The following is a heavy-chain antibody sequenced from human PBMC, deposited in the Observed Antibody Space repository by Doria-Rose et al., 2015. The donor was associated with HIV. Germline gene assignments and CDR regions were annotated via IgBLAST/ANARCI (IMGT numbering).Heavy chain of an antibody. CDR3: ARIKSSRWYHKYYFDF. CDR2: IFSNDAR. CDR1: GVSLSSPGMG. Sequence: QVTLKESGPVLVKPAETLTLTCTVSGVSLSSPGMGVSWIRQPPGKALEWLANIFSNDARSYKTSLKSRLTISRDTSKSQLFLTTPDMDPVDTATYYCARIKSSRWYHKYYFDFWGQGTLGIVSA. J-gene: IGHJ4*02. D-gene: IGHD6-13*01. V-gene: IGHV2-26*01.